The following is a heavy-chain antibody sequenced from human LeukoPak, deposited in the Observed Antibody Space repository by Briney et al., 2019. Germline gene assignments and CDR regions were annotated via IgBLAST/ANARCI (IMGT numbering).Heavy chain of an antibody. J-gene: IGHJ4*02. V-gene: IGHV3-23*01. D-gene: IGHD4-17*01. CDR1: GFTFRSYG. Sequence: GGSLRLSCAASGFTFRSYGMSWVRQAPGKGLEWVSAISGSGGSTYYADSVKGRFTISRDNSKNTLYLQMNSLRAEDTAVYYCAKHLDYGDLFDYWGQGTLVTVSS. CDR3: AKHLDYGDLFDY. CDR2: ISGSGGST.